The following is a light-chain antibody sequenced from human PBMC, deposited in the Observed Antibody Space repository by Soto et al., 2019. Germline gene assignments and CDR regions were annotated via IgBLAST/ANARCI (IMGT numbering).Light chain of an antibody. J-gene: IGKJ1*01. V-gene: IGKV3-15*01. CDR3: QHYNHCPTWT. CDR1: QSVRSN. CDR2: GAS. Sequence: ETVMTQSPATLSVSPGERATLSCRASQSVRSNLAWYQQKPGQAPRLLIYGASTRATGCPARFSGSGSVTEFTLTISSLQSEDFAVYDCQHYNHCPTWTFGQGTKVEIK.